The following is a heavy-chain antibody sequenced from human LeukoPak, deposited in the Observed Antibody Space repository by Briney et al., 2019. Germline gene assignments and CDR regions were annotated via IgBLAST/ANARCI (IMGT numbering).Heavy chain of an antibody. V-gene: IGHV4-59*08. CDR1: GGSISSYY. CDR3: AXXXXXXXSXXXXXYFDX. Sequence: SETLSLTCTVSGGSISSYYWSWIRQPPGKGLEWIGSIYYSGSTNYTPSLKSRVTISVEPSNNQFSLKLASVTAADPAVYYRAXXXXXXXSXXXXXYFDXXXQXTLVTVXS. J-gene: IGHJ4*02. CDR2: IYYSGST.